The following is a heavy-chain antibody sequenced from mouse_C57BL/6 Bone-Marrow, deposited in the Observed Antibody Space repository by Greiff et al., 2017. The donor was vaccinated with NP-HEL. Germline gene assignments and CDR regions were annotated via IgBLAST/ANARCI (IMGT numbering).Heavy chain of an antibody. V-gene: IGHV1-54*01. D-gene: IGHD1-1*01. CDR3: AREVRWYFDV. J-gene: IGHJ1*03. Sequence: QVQLQQSGAELIRPGTSVKVSCKASGYAFTNYLIEWVKQRPGQGLEWIGVINPGSGGTNYNEKFKGKATLTADKSSSTAYMQLSSLTSEDSAVYFCAREVRWYFDVWGTGTTVTVSS. CDR2: INPGSGGT. CDR1: GYAFTNYL.